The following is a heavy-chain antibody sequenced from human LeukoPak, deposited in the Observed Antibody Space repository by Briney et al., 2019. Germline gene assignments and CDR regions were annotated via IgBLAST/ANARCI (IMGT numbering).Heavy chain of an antibody. CDR3: AKAVRGPDILTGYYTGGYFDY. CDR2: IIGRGGST. CDR1: GFTFSSYA. D-gene: IGHD3-9*01. J-gene: IGHJ4*02. Sequence: GGSLRLSCAASGFTFSSYAMSWVRQAPGKGLEWVSAIIGRGGSTYYADSVKGRFTISRDNSKNTLYLQMNSLRAEDTAVYYCAKAVRGPDILTGYYTGGYFDYWGQGTLVTVSS. V-gene: IGHV3-23*01.